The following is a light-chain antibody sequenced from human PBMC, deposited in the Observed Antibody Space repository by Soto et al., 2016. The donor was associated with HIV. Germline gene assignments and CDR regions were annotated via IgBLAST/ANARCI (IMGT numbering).Light chain of an antibody. Sequence: IQLTQSPSSLSASVGDRVILNCKTSDNIDNFLNRYHQRPGQAPTLLIFSATDLADGVPMRFIGSQDGTNFTLIIDTLTSEDFGTYFCQQSYTTPRTFGQGT. J-gene: IGKJ2*01. CDR1: DNIDNF. CDR3: QQSYTTPRT. V-gene: IGKV1-39*01. CDR2: SAT.